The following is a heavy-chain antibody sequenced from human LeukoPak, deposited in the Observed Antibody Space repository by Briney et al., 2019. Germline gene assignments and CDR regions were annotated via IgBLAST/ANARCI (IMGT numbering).Heavy chain of an antibody. CDR3: ATSMVRVPTPPRN. D-gene: IGHD3-10*01. Sequence: GRSLRLSCAASGFTFSSYAMHWVRQAPGKGLEWVAVISYDGSNKYYADSVKGRFTISRDNSKNTLYLQMNSLRAEDTAVYYCATSMVRVPTPPRNWGQGTLVTVSS. CDR2: ISYDGSNK. CDR1: GFTFSSYA. J-gene: IGHJ4*02. V-gene: IGHV3-30-3*01.